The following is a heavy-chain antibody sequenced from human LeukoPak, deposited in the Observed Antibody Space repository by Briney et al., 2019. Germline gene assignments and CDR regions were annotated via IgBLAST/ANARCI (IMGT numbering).Heavy chain of an antibody. V-gene: IGHV1-8*01. CDR3: ARAPSPTSYGMDV. D-gene: IGHD2-2*01. CDR1: GYTFSSYD. J-gene: IGHJ6*02. Sequence: GASVKVSCKASGYTFSSYDVNWVRQATGQGLEWMGWVNPNSGNTGYAQEFQGRVTMTRNTSISTAYMEVSGLRSEDTAMYYCARAPSPTSYGMDVWGQGTTVTVSS. CDR2: VNPNSGNT.